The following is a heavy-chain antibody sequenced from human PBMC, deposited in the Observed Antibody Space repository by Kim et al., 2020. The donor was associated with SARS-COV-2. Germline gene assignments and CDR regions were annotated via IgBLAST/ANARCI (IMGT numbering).Heavy chain of an antibody. D-gene: IGHD2-2*01. CDR2: ISYDGSNK. CDR3: AKDSPYCSSTSCYANWFDP. J-gene: IGHJ5*02. Sequence: GGSLRLSCAASGFTFSSYGMHWVRQAPGKGLEWVAVISYDGSNKYYADSVKGRFTISRDNSKNTLYLQMNSLRAEDTAVYYCAKDSPYCSSTSCYANWFDPWGQGTLVTVSS. V-gene: IGHV3-30*18. CDR1: GFTFSSYG.